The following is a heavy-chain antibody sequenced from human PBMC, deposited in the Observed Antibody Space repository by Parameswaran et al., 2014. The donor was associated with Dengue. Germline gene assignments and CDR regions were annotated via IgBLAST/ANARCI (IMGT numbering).Heavy chain of an antibody. V-gene: IGHV4-39*01. D-gene: IGHD6-19*01. CDR2: IYYSGST. CDR3: ARRKPLSVAVVTNWFDP. J-gene: IGHJ5*02. Sequence: VRQAPGKGLEWIGSIYYSGSTYYNPSLKSRVTISVDTSKNQFSLKLSSVTAADTAVYYCARRKPLSVAVVTNWFDPWGQGTLVTVSS.